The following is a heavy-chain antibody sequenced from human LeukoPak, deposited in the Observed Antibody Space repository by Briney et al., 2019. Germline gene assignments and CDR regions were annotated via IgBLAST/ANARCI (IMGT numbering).Heavy chain of an antibody. D-gene: IGHD6-19*01. V-gene: IGHV6-1*01. CDR3: ARDFYGSSGIAVLRYYYYYMDV. Sequence: SQTLSLTCAISGDSVSSNSAAWNWIRQSPSRVLEWLGRTYYRSKWYNDYAVSVKSRITINPDTSKNQFSLQLSSVTAADTAVYYCARDFYGSSGIAVLRYYYYYMDVWGKGTTVTVSS. CDR2: TYYRSKWYN. CDR1: GDSVSSNSAA. J-gene: IGHJ6*03.